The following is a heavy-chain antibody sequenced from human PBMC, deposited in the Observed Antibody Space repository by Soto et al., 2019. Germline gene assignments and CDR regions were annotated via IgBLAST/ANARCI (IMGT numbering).Heavy chain of an antibody. Sequence: GGSLRLSCAASGFTFSSYAMSWVRQAPGKGLEWVSSISGSGGNTYYADSVKGRFTISRDNSKNTLDLQMNSPTAEDTAVYYCAKDRDSRKLVPFASWGQGTLVTVSS. CDR2: ISGSGGNT. CDR1: GFTFSSYA. D-gene: IGHD6-13*01. J-gene: IGHJ5*02. V-gene: IGHV3-23*01. CDR3: AKDRDSRKLVPFAS.